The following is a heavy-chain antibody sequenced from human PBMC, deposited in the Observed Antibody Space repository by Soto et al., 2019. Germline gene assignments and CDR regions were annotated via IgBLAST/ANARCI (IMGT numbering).Heavy chain of an antibody. Sequence: QVQLVQSGAEVKKPGSSVKVSCKASGGTFSSYAISWVRQAPGQGLEWMGGIIPIFGTANYAQKFQGRVXIXAXXSTSTADMELSSLRSEDTAVYYCASIRLRLGELSPWGQGTLVTVSS. CDR3: ASIRLRLGELSP. CDR2: IIPIFGTA. CDR1: GGTFSSYA. D-gene: IGHD3-16*02. V-gene: IGHV1-69*12. J-gene: IGHJ5*02.